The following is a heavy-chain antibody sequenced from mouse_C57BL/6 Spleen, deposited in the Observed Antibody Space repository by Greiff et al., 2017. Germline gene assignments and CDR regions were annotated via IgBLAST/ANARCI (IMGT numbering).Heavy chain of an antibody. CDR3: ASSHYSNYCFAY. D-gene: IGHD2-5*01. CDR2: INPGSGGT. V-gene: IGHV1-54*01. Sequence: VQLQQSGAELVRPGTSVKVSCKASGFAFTNYLIEWVQQRPGQGLEWIGVINPGSGGTKYTEKFKGKETLTADKSSSTAYMQLSSLTAEDSAVYVSASSHYSNYCFAYWGQGTLVTVSA. CDR1: GFAFTNYL. J-gene: IGHJ3*01.